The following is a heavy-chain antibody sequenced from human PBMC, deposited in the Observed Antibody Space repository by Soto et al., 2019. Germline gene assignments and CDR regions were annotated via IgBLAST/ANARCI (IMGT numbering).Heavy chain of an antibody. J-gene: IGHJ4*02. D-gene: IGHD2-15*01. Sequence: GASVKVSCKASGGTFSSYTISWVRQAPGQGLEWMGRIIPILGIANYAQKFQGRVTITADKSTSTAYMELNSLRAEDTAVYYCVRGGNYRLDCWGQGTLVTVSS. CDR3: VRGGNYRLDC. CDR2: IIPILGIA. V-gene: IGHV1-69*02. CDR1: GGTFSSYT.